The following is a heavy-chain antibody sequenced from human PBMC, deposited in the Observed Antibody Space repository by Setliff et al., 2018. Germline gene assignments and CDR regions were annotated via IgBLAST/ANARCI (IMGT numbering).Heavy chain of an antibody. CDR1: GFTFSGSA. J-gene: IGHJ4*01. D-gene: IGHD3-10*01. CDR3: VSEDVYGSGNPWY. V-gene: IGHV3-73*01. CDR2: IRRNADNRAP. Sequence: PGGSLRLSCAASGFTFSGSAVHWVRQASGKGLEWVGRIRRNADNRAPIYAASVKGRFTISRDDSKNTAYLQMNSLKIEDTAIYYCVSEDVYGSGNPWYWGHGTLVTVSS.